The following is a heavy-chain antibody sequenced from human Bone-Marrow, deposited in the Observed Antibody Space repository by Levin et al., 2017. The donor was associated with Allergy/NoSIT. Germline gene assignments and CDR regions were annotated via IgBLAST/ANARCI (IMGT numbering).Heavy chain of an antibody. CDR3: ARDRFGTGTTFGVRFDP. J-gene: IGHJ5*02. D-gene: IGHD1-7*01. V-gene: IGHV3-21*01. CDR1: GFTFSSYS. CDR2: ISSSSSYI. Sequence: GGSLRLSCAASGFTFSSYSMNWVRQAPGKGLEWVSSISSSSSYIYYADSVKGRFTISRDNAKNSLYLQMNSLRAEDTAVYYCARDRFGTGTTFGVRFDPWGQGTLVTVSS.